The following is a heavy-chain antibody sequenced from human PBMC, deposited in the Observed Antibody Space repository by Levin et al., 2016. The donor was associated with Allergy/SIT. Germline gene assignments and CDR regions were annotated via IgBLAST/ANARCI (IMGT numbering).Heavy chain of an antibody. CDR3: ARGPGRACLGGSCSWFDP. CDR2: INPNSGGT. CDR1: GYTFTGYY. J-gene: IGHJ5*02. Sequence: ASVKVSCKASGYTFTGYYVHWVRQAPGQGLEWMGWINPNSGGTNYAQKFQGWVTMTRDTSISTAYMELSRLRSDDTAVYYCARGPGRACLGGSCSWFDPWGQGTLVTVSS. V-gene: IGHV1-2*04. D-gene: IGHD2-15*01.